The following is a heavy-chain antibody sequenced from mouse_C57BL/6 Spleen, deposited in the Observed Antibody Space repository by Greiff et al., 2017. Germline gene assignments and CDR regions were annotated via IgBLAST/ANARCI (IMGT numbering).Heavy chain of an antibody. CDR2: IDPSDSYT. CDR3: ARDYGSSTWYFGV. J-gene: IGHJ1*03. D-gene: IGHD1-1*01. V-gene: IGHV1-69*01. CDR1: GYTFTSYW. Sequence: VQLKESGAELVMPGASVKLSCKASGYTFTSYWMHWVKQRPGQGLEWIGEIDPSDSYTNYNQKFKGKSTLTVDKSSSTAYMQLSSLTSEDSAVYYCARDYGSSTWYFGVWGTGTTVTVAS.